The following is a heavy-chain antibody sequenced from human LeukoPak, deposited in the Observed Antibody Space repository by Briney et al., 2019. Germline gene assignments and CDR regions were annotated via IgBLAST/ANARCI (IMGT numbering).Heavy chain of an antibody. V-gene: IGHV3-21*01. Sequence: PGGSLRLSCAASGFIISRYWMNWVRQAPGKGLEWVSSISSSSSYIYYADSVKGRFTISRDNAKNSLYLQMNSLRAEDTAVYYCAISGGPGIAVGDGDFDYWGQGTLVTVSS. J-gene: IGHJ4*02. D-gene: IGHD6-19*01. CDR2: ISSSSSYI. CDR3: AISGGPGIAVGDGDFDY. CDR1: GFIISRYW.